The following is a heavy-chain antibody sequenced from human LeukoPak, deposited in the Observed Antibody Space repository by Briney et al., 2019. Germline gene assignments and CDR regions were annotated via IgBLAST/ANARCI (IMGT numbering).Heavy chain of an antibody. CDR3: AVPGPYTEYFQH. D-gene: IGHD3-10*01. J-gene: IGHJ1*01. V-gene: IGHV1-2*02. CDR1: GYTFTSYD. Sequence: GASVKVSCKASGYTFTSYDINWVRQAPGQGLEWMGWINPNSGGTNYAQKFQGRVTMTRDTSISTAYMELTRLRSDDTAVYYCAVPGPYTEYFQHWGQGTLVTVSS. CDR2: INPNSGGT.